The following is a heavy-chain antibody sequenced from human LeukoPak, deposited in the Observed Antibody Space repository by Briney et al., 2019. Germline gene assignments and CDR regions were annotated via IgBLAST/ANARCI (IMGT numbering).Heavy chain of an antibody. Sequence: GGSLRLSCAASGFTFCSYSMNWVRQAPGKGLEWVSSISSSSSYIYYADSVKGRFTISRDNAKNSLYLQMNSLRAEDTAVYYCARDRIAVARDYYGMDVWGKGTTVTVSS. CDR1: GFTFCSYS. J-gene: IGHJ6*04. CDR2: ISSSSSYI. D-gene: IGHD6-19*01. V-gene: IGHV3-21*01. CDR3: ARDRIAVARDYYGMDV.